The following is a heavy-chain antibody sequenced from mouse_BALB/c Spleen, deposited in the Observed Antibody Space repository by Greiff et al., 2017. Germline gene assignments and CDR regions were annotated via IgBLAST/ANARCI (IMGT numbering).Heavy chain of an antibody. J-gene: IGHJ3*01. V-gene: IGHV1-12*01. CDR2: IYPGNGDT. D-gene: IGHD1-1*01. Sequence: LQQPGAELVKPGASVKMSCKASGYTFTSYNMHWVKQTPGQGLEWIGAIYPGNGDTSYNQKFKGKATLTADKSSSTAYMQLSSLTSEDSAVYYCARGNYGSSPFAYWGQGTLVTVSA. CDR3: ARGNYGSSPFAY. CDR1: GYTFTSYN.